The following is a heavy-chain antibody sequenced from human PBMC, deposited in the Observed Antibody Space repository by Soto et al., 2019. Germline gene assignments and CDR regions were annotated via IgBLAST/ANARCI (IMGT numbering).Heavy chain of an antibody. CDR1: GFTFNTYD. Sequence: EVQLLESGGGLVQPGGSLRLSCAASGFTFNTYDMSWVRQAPGTGLEWVSSIATTGETTFYADSVRGRFTISRANSKNPLFLQINTLRADDTAIYYCVRHWCGWGRGTLVTVSS. V-gene: IGHV3-23*01. CDR3: VRHWCG. J-gene: IGHJ4*01. CDR2: IATTGETT. D-gene: IGHD3-3*01.